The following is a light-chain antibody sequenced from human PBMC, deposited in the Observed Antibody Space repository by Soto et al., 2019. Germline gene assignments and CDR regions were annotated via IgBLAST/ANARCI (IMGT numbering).Light chain of an antibody. V-gene: IGLV1-40*01. J-gene: IGLJ2*01. CDR1: SSNIGAGYD. CDR2: GNS. Sequence: QSVLTQPPSVSGAPGQRVTISCTGSSSNIGAGYDVHWYQQLPGTAPKLLIYGNSNRPSGVPDRFSGSKSGTSASLAITGLQAEDWADNYCLSYDSRVSRVVVCGGTALTVL. CDR3: LSYDSRVSRVV.